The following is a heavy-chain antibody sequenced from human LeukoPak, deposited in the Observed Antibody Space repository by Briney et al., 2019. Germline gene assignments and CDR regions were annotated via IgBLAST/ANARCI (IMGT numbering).Heavy chain of an antibody. Sequence: GGSLRLSCAASGFTVSSNYMTWVRQAPGKGLEWVSVIYSDGSTDYAASVRGRFIISRDNSRNTLYLQMNSLRAEDTAVYYCARDRGALWYDTSGFAFDIWGQGTMVTVSS. CDR1: GFTVSSNY. V-gene: IGHV3-66*01. D-gene: IGHD3-22*01. CDR2: IYSDGST. J-gene: IGHJ3*02. CDR3: ARDRGALWYDTSGFAFDI.